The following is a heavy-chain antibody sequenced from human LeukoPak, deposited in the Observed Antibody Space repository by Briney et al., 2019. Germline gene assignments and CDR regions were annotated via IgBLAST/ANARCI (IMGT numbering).Heavy chain of an antibody. V-gene: IGHV1-24*01. CDR1: GYTLTELS. D-gene: IGHD4-17*01. Sequence: ASVKVSCKVSGYTLTELSMHWVRQAPGKGLEWMGGFGPEDGETIYAQKFQGRVTMTEDTSTDTAYMELSSLRSEDAAVYYCATGLPNDYGDDDAFDIWGQGTMVTVSS. CDR2: FGPEDGET. J-gene: IGHJ3*02. CDR3: ATGLPNDYGDDDAFDI.